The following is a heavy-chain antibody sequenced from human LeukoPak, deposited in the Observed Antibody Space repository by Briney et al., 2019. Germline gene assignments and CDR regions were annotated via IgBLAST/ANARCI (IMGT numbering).Heavy chain of an antibody. Sequence: GTLSLTCAVSGGSINSSNWWSWVRQPPGKGLEWVSVIYSGDNTYYADSVKGRFTISRDNSKNTLYLQMNSLRAEDTAVYYCAKKGYAGSGTYSYYFDYWGQGTLVTVTS. CDR1: GGSINSSNW. D-gene: IGHD3-10*01. J-gene: IGHJ4*02. CDR2: IYSGDNT. V-gene: IGHV3-53*01. CDR3: AKKGYAGSGTYSYYFDY.